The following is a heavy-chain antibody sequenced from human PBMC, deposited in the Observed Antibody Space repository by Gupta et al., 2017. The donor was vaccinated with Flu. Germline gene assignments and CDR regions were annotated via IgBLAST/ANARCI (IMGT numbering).Heavy chain of an antibody. D-gene: IGHD1-1*01. J-gene: IGHJ3*02. V-gene: IGHV3-23*01. CDR3: ARGRTGTTVHYVFDI. Sequence: VPGKGLEWVSSVSFSGGRSDYTDSVKGRFTISRVDSQNTLYLHMSSLRAEDTALYYCARGRTGTTVHYVFDIWGQGTMVTVSS. CDR2: VSFSGGRS.